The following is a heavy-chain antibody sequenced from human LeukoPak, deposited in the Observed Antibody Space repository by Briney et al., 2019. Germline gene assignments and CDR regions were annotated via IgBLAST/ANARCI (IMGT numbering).Heavy chain of an antibody. CDR1: GFTFSSYA. Sequence: GGSLRLSCAASGFTFSSYAMSWVRQAPGKGLEWVSAISGSGGSTYYADSVKGRFTISRDNSKNTLYLQMNSLRAEDTAVYYCARDWATTVTTSGDAFDIWGQGTMVTVSS. V-gene: IGHV3-23*01. J-gene: IGHJ3*02. D-gene: IGHD4-17*01. CDR2: ISGSGGST. CDR3: ARDWATTVTTSGDAFDI.